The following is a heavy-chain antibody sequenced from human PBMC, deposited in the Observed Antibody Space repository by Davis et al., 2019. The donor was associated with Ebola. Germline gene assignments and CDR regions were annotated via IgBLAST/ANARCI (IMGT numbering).Heavy chain of an antibody. D-gene: IGHD6-6*01. CDR2: ISAYNGNT. J-gene: IGHJ5*02. Sequence: SVKVSCKASGGTFSSYAISWVRQAPGQGLEWMGWISAYNGNTNYAQKFQGRVTITADKSTSTAYMELSSLRSEDTAVYYCARDPSIAALKGDPWGQGTLVTVSS. CDR1: GGTFSSYA. CDR3: ARDPSIAALKGDP. V-gene: IGHV1-69*10.